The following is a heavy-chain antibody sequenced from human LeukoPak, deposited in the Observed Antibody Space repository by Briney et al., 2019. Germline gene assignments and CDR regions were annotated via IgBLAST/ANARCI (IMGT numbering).Heavy chain of an antibody. Sequence: SETLSLTCTVSGGSISSYYWSWVRQPPGKGLEWIGYIYYSGSTNYNPSLKSRVTISVDTSKNQFSLKLSSVTAADTAVFYCARHSLITASDHYYYGMDVWGQGTTVTVSS. CDR1: GGSISSYY. CDR3: ARHSLITASDHYYYGMDV. CDR2: IYYSGST. V-gene: IGHV4-59*08. J-gene: IGHJ6*02. D-gene: IGHD6-13*01.